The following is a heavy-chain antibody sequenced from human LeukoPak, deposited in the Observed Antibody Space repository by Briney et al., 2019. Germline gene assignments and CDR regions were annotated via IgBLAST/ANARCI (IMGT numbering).Heavy chain of an antibody. J-gene: IGHJ6*02. Sequence: GGSLRLSCAASGVTFSNYAMSWVRQAPGKGLEWVAVIWYDGSNKYYAGSVKGRFTISRDNSKNTLYLQMNSLRAEDTAVYYCARECRCSFYYYGMDVWGQGTTVTVSS. CDR3: ARECRCSFYYYGMDV. D-gene: IGHD2-15*01. V-gene: IGHV3-33*08. CDR2: IWYDGSNK. CDR1: GVTFSNYA.